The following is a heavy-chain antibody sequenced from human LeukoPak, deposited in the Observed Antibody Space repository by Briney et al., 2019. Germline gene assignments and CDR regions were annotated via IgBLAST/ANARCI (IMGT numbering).Heavy chain of an antibody. J-gene: IGHJ4*02. CDR1: GFIFSTCS. V-gene: IGHV3-23*01. CDR2: ISGGGGST. D-gene: IGHD6-19*01. Sequence: PGGSLRLSCAASGFIFSTCSMNWVRQAPGKGLEWVSAISGGGGSTFYTDSVKGRFTISRDNSKNTLYLQLNSLRAEDTALYYCAKDKVPDSRWNFDVWGQGTLVTVSS. CDR3: AKDKVPDSRWNFDV.